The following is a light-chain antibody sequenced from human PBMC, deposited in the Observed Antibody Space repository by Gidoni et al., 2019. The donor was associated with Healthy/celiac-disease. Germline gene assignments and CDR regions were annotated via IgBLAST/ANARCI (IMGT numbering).Light chain of an antibody. CDR3: QSYDSSLSGYVV. CDR2: GNS. CDR1: SSNIGAGYD. V-gene: IGLV1-40*01. Sequence: QSVLTRPPSVSAAPGQRVPISCTGGSSNIGAGYDVHWYPQLPGTAPKLLIYGNSNRPSGVPDRFSGSKSGTSASLAITGLQAEDEADYYCQSYDSSLSGYVVFGGGTKLTVL. J-gene: IGLJ2*01.